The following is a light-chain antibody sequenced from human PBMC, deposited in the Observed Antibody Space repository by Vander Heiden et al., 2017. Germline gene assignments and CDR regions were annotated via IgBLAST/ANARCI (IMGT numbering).Light chain of an antibody. V-gene: IGLV2-14*01. J-gene: IGLJ1*01. CDR1: RSDVGGYNY. CDR3: SSYTSSSTIYV. CDR2: EVS. Sequence: HSAVVQRASVSGSRGQSRTISCTGSRSDVGGYNYLSWYQQHPGKAPKLMIYEVSNRPSGVSNRFSGSKSGNTASLTISGLQAEDEADYYCSSYTSSSTIYVFGTGTKVTVL.